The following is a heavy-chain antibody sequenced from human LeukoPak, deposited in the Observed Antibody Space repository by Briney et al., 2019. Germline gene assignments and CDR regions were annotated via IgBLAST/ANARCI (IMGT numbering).Heavy chain of an antibody. Sequence: SETLSLTCTVSGGSVSSGSYYWSWIRQPPGKGLEWIGYIYYSGSTNYNPSLKSRVTISVDTSKNQFSLKLSSVTAADTAVYYCARAPRMGDWGQGTLVTVSS. CDR1: GGSVSSGSYY. J-gene: IGHJ4*02. CDR2: IYYSGST. CDR3: ARAPRMGD. D-gene: IGHD3-16*01. V-gene: IGHV4-61*01.